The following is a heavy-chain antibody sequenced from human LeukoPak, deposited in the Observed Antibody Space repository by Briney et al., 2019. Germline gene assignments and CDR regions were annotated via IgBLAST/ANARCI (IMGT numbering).Heavy chain of an antibody. CDR2: LYYSGTT. CDR1: GGSINSSSYY. V-gene: IGHV4-39*07. D-gene: IGHD2-15*01. J-gene: IGHJ5*02. Sequence: PSETLSLTCTVSGGSINSSSYYWGWIRQPPGKGLEWIGSLYYSGTTYCTPSLKSRVSISVDTSNNQFSLTLSSVTAADTAVYYCARLLIRSGGRRSLNWFDPWGQGTLVTVSS. CDR3: ARLLIRSGGRRSLNWFDP.